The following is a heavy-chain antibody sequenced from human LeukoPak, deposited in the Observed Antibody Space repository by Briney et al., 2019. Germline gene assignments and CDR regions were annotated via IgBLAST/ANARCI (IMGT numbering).Heavy chain of an antibody. CDR2: ISATGRYI. J-gene: IGHJ4*02. Sequence: GGSLRLSCAASQFTFSSYNMNWVRQAPGKGLEWVSSISATGRYIYYADSVKGRFTVSRDNAKNSLSLQMSGLRAEDTAVYYCAKVELRGSDYWGQGTLVTVSS. D-gene: IGHD1-7*01. CDR1: QFTFSSYN. V-gene: IGHV3-21*01. CDR3: AKVELRGSDY.